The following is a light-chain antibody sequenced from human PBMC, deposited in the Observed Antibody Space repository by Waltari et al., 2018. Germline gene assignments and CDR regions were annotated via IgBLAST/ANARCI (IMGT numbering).Light chain of an antibody. CDR1: SSDVGGYNY. CDR2: CVS. Sequence: QSALTQPRSVSGSPGQSVTISCTGTSSDVGGYNYVSWYQQHPGKAPKLMIYCVSKRPSGVPDRFSGSKSCNPASLTISGLQAEDEADYYCCSYAGIVVFGGGTKLTVL. J-gene: IGLJ2*01. CDR3: CSYAGIVV. V-gene: IGLV2-11*01.